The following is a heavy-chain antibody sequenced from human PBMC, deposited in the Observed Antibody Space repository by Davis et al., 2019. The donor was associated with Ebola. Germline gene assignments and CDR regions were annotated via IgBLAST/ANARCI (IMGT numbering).Heavy chain of an antibody. CDR3: ATGRGYSYGYATLY. V-gene: IGHV3-48*02. CDR1: GFTFSSYS. CDR2: ISSSSSTI. J-gene: IGHJ4*02. Sequence: GESLKISCAASGFTFSSYSMNWVRQAPGKGLEWVSYISSSSSTIYYADSVKGRFTISRDNAKNSLYLQMNSLRDEDTAVYYCATGRGYSYGYATLYWGQGTLVTVSS. D-gene: IGHD5-18*01.